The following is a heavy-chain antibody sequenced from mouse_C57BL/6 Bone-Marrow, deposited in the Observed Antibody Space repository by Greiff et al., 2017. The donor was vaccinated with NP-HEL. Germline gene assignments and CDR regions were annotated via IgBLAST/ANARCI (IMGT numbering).Heavy chain of an antibody. J-gene: IGHJ2*01. CDR2: IYPRSGNT. CDR3: ARPYYGSLFEY. D-gene: IGHD1-1*01. V-gene: IGHV1-81*01. Sequence: QVQLQQSGAELARPGASVKLSCTASGFTFTSYGISWVKQRTGQGLEWIGEIYPRSGNTYYNEKFKGKATLTADKSSSTAYMELRSLTSEDSAVYFCARPYYGSLFEYWGQGATLTVSS. CDR1: GFTFTSYG.